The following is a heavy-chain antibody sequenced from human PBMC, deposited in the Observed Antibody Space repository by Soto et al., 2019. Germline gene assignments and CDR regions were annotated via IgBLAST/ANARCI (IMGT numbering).Heavy chain of an antibody. Sequence: QVTLKESGPVLVKPTETLTLTCTVSGFSHNNVRMGVTWIRQSPGKALEWLAHILPKGEKAYNTSLQGRLTISKATSKSQVFLTLTNMDPVDTATYYCARMDTSLNSFDPWGPGIRVAVSS. J-gene: IGHJ5*02. CDR3: ARMDTSLNSFDP. CDR1: GFSHNNVRMG. CDR2: ILPKGEK. V-gene: IGHV2-26*01. D-gene: IGHD5-18*01.